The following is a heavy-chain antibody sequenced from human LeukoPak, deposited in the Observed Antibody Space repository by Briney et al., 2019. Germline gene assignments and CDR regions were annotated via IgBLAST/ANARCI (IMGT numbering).Heavy chain of an antibody. Sequence: GGSLRLSCAASGFTFDDYGMSWVRQAPGKGLEWVSGINWNGGSTGYADSVKGRFTISRDNAKNSLYLQMNSLRAEDTALYYCARDEGVYSSGANWLDPWGQGTLVTVSS. V-gene: IGHV3-20*04. CDR2: INWNGGST. J-gene: IGHJ5*02. D-gene: IGHD6-19*01. CDR1: GFTFDDYG. CDR3: ARDEGVYSSGANWLDP.